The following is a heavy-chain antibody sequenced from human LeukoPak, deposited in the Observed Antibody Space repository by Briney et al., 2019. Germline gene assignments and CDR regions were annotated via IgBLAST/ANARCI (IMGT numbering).Heavy chain of an antibody. CDR3: ARVYDYYDSSGYGG. J-gene: IGHJ4*02. V-gene: IGHV1-2*02. CDR2: INPNSGGT. CDR1: GYTFTGHY. D-gene: IGHD3-22*01. Sequence: ASVKVSCKASGYTFTGHYIHWVRQAPGQGLEWMGWINPNSGGTNYAQKFQGRVTMTRDTSISTAYMELSRLRSDDTAVYYCARVYDYYDSSGYGGWGQGTLVTVSS.